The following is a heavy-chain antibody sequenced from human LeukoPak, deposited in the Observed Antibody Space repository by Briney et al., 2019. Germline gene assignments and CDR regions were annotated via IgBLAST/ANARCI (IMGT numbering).Heavy chain of an antibody. CDR2: ISSSSSYI. CDR1: GFTFSSYS. J-gene: IGHJ4*02. Sequence: PGGSLRLSCAASGFTFSSYSMNWVRQAPGKGLEWVSSISSSSSYIYYADSVKGRFTVSRNSAKNSLYLQMNSLRAEDTAVYYCALWGSGAGVDYWGQGTLVTVSS. CDR3: ALWGSGAGVDY. D-gene: IGHD3-16*01. V-gene: IGHV3-21*01.